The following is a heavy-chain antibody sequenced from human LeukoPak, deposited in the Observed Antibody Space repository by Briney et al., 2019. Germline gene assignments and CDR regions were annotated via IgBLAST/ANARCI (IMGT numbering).Heavy chain of an antibody. Sequence: PGGSLRLSCAASGFTFSSYGMHWVRQAPGKGLEWVAFIRYDGSNKYYADSVKGRFTISRDNSKNTLYLQVNSLRAEDTAVYYCAKPGLLEWLPNLDYWGQGTLVTVSS. CDR3: AKPGLLEWLPNLDY. D-gene: IGHD3-3*01. CDR1: GFTFSSYG. J-gene: IGHJ4*02. V-gene: IGHV3-30*02. CDR2: IRYDGSNK.